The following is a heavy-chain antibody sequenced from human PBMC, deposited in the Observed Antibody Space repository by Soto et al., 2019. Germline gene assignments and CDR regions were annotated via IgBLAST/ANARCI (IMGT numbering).Heavy chain of an antibody. Sequence: QVRLEESGGGVVQPGRSLRLSCAASGFSFSRNGMHWVRQTPEKGLEWVAVISHDGTDQRYADSVRGRFSISRDDSKNTVFLHMNSLRPDDTAVYFCARGGYCGTEKCYSGLPDYWGQGTLVTVSS. CDR2: ISHDGTDQ. V-gene: IGHV3-30*03. CDR1: GFSFSRNG. D-gene: IGHD2-21*01. J-gene: IGHJ4*02. CDR3: ARGGYCGTEKCYSGLPDY.